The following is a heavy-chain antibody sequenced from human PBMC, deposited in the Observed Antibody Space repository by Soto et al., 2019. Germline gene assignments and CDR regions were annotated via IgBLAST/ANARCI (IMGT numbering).Heavy chain of an antibody. Sequence: QVQLQESGPGLVKPSQTLSLTCTVSGGSISSGGYYWSWIRQHPGKGLEWIGYIYYSGSTYYNPHLKSRVTISVDTSKNQFSLKLSSVTAADTAVYYCARGGRRSPVMDVWGQGTTVTVSS. V-gene: IGHV4-31*03. CDR1: GGSISSGGYY. CDR3: ARGGRRSPVMDV. CDR2: IYYSGST. J-gene: IGHJ6*02.